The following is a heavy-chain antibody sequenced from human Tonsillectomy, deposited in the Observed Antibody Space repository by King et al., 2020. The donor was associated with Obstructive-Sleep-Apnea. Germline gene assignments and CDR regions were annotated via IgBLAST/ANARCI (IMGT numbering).Heavy chain of an antibody. V-gene: IGHV3-53*04. CDR3: ARAIAAAGTNYYSYCLAV. CDR1: GFTVSSNY. J-gene: IGHJ6*02. D-gene: IGHD6-13*01. Sequence: VQLVQSGGGLVQPGGSLRLSCAASGFTVSSNYMSWVRQAPGKGLEWVSVIYSGGSTYYADSVKGRFTISRHNSKNTLYLQMNSLRAEDTAVYYCARAIAAAGTNYYSYCLAVLAQGTTVTVS. CDR2: IYSGGST.